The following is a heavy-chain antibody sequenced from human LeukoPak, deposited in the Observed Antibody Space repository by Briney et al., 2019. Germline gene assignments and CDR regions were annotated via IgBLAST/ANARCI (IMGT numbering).Heavy chain of an antibody. V-gene: IGHV4-61*02. J-gene: IGHJ3*02. CDR2: IYTSGST. D-gene: IGHD2-8*01. Sequence: SQTLSLTCTVSGGSISSGSYYWSWIRQPAGKGLVWIGRIYTSGSTNYNPSLKSRVTISVDTSKNQFSLKLSSVTAADTAVYYCARDGLYGWGAFDIWGQGTMVTVSS. CDR1: GGSISSGSYY. CDR3: ARDGLYGWGAFDI.